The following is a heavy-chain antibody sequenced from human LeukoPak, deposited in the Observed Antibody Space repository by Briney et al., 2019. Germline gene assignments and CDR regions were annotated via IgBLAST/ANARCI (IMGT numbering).Heavy chain of an antibody. CDR2: INAGNGNT. Sequence: ASVKVSCKASGYTFTSYAIHWVRQAPGQRLEWMGWINAGNGNTKYSQKFQGRVTITRDTSASTAYMELSSLRSEDTAVYYCARALQWLVLGYYFDYWGQGTLVTVSS. V-gene: IGHV1-3*01. D-gene: IGHD6-19*01. J-gene: IGHJ4*02. CDR3: ARALQWLVLGYYFDY. CDR1: GYTFTSYA.